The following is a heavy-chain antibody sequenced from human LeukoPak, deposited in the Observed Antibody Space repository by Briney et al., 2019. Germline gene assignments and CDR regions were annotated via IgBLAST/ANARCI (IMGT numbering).Heavy chain of an antibody. J-gene: IGHJ4*02. Sequence: ASVNVSYTPSEYTFTRYYMHWVRQAPGQRLEWMGWINPNSGGTNYAQKFQGRVTMTRDTSISTAYMEMSSLRSDDTAVYYCARSSGWLPFDYWGQGALVTAS. V-gene: IGHV1-2*02. CDR2: INPNSGGT. D-gene: IGHD6-19*01. CDR1: EYTFTRYY. CDR3: ARSSGWLPFDY.